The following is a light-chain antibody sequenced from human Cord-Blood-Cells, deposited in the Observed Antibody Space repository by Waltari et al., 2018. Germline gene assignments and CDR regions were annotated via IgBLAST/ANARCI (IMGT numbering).Light chain of an antibody. Sequence: SYELTQPPSVSVSPGQTASITCSGDKLGEKYACWYQQKPGQSPVLVIYQDNKRPSGIPERFSGSNAGNTATLTIGGTQAMDEADYYCQAWDSSTVVFGGGTKLTVL. J-gene: IGLJ2*01. CDR2: QDN. V-gene: IGLV3-1*01. CDR3: QAWDSSTVV. CDR1: KLGEKY.